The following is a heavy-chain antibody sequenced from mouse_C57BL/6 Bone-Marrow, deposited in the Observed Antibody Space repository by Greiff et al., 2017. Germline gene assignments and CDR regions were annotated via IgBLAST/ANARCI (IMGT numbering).Heavy chain of an antibody. V-gene: IGHV1-64*01. J-gene: IGHJ3*01. CDR3: GPFITTVVEGY. CDR1: GYTFTSYW. D-gene: IGHD1-1*01. CDR2: IHPNSGST. Sequence: QVQLQQPGAELVKPGASVKLSCKASGYTFTSYWMHWVKQRPGQGLEWIGMIHPNSGSTNYNEKFKSKATLTVDKSSSTAYMQLSSLTSEDSAVYYGGPFITTVVEGYWGQGTLVTVSA.